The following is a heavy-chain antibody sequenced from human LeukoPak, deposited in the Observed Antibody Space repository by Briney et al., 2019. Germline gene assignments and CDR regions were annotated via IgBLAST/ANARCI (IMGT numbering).Heavy chain of an antibody. Sequence: GGSLRLSCAASGFRFSSFYMHWIRQAPGKGLVYISCISASGAVPYYAESVKGRFTISRDNAKNSVSLQMNSLSADDTAVYYCARSLIVASEDYWGQGTLVTVSS. V-gene: IGHV3-11*04. CDR1: GFRFSSFY. D-gene: IGHD3-22*01. J-gene: IGHJ4*02. CDR3: ARSLIVASEDY. CDR2: ISASGAVP.